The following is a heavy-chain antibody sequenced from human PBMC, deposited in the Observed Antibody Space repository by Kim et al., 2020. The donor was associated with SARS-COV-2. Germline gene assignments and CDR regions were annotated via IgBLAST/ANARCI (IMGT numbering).Heavy chain of an antibody. V-gene: IGHV3-11*05. J-gene: IGHJ4*02. CDR3: ARDGPGAVTGYYLDY. Sequence: SVKGRFTISRDDAKTSLYLQMDSLRAEDTAVYYCARDGPGAVTGYYLDYWGQGTLVTVSS. D-gene: IGHD3-9*01.